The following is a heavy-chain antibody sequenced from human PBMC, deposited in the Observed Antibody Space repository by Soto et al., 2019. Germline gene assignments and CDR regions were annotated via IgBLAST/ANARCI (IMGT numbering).Heavy chain of an antibody. CDR3: ARDYRGCTDGYAFDV. V-gene: IGHV4-61*01. J-gene: IGHJ3*01. CDR1: GGSVSSGSHY. CDR2: IYYSGTT. Sequence: QVQLHESGPGLVKPSETLSLTCTVSGGSVSSGSHYWSWIRQPPGKGLEWIGHIYYSGTTNYNPSLNRRVTISVDTSKNQFSLKLNSVTSADTAVYYCARDYRGCTDGYAFDVWGQGTMVTVSS. D-gene: IGHD5-18*01.